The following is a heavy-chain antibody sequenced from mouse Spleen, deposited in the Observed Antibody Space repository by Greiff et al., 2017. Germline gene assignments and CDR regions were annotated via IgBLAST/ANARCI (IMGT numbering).Heavy chain of an antibody. Sequence: VQLKESGPELVKPGASVKIPCKASGYTFTDYNMDWVKQSHGKSLEWIGDINPNNGGTIYNQKFKGKATLTVDKSSSTAYMELRSLTSEDTAVYYCAILGDYDDGYYFDYWGQGTTLTVSS. CDR2: INPNNGGT. CDR3: AILGDYDDGYYFDY. CDR1: GYTFTDYN. V-gene: IGHV1-18*01. D-gene: IGHD2-4*01. J-gene: IGHJ2*01.